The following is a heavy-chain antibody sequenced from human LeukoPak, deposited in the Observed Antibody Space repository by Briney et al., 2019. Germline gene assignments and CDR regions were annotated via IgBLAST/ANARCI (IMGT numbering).Heavy chain of an antibody. V-gene: IGHV4-59*08. Sequence: SETLSLTCTVSGASIGSYYWSWIRQPPGKGLEWIGYISQNGYTKYTPSLKSRVTISRDTSENQFSLILSSVPAADTAVYYCTRHDVVAVIGHGMAVWGQGTTVTVSS. D-gene: IGHD2-15*01. CDR2: ISQNGYT. CDR1: GASIGSYY. J-gene: IGHJ6*02. CDR3: TRHDVVAVIGHGMAV.